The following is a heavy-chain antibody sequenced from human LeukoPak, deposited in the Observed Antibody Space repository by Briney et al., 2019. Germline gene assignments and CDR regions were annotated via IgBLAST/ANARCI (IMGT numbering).Heavy chain of an antibody. J-gene: IGHJ4*02. CDR1: GFTFSSYG. CDR3: AKDWTAGFDY. D-gene: IGHD1-1*01. Sequence: GGSLRLSCAASGFTFSSYGMHWVRQAQGKGLEWVAVISYDGSNKYYADSVNGRFTISRDNSKNTLYLQMNSLRAEDTAVYYCAKDWTAGFDYWGQGTLVTVSS. V-gene: IGHV3-30*18. CDR2: ISYDGSNK.